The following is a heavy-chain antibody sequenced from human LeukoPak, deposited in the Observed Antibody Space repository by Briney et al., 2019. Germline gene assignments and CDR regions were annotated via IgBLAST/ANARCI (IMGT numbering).Heavy chain of an antibody. V-gene: IGHV4-39*01. Sequence: GSLRLSCAASGFTVSSNYMNWVRQAPGKGLEWIGSIYHSGSTSYNPSLKSRVTIAVDTSKNQFSLKLMSVTAADTAVYYCARHDVDNGSWRWHFFDYWGQGTLVTVSS. CDR1: GFTVSSNY. J-gene: IGHJ4*02. CDR3: ARHDVDNGSWRWHFFDY. CDR2: IYHSGST. D-gene: IGHD6-13*01.